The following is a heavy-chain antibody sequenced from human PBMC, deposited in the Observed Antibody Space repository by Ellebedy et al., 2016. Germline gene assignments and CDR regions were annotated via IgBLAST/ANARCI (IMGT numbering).Heavy chain of an antibody. V-gene: IGHV4-39*01. Sequence: SETLSLXCTVSGFSISSDDHYWGWIRQPPGKGLEWIGNIYYVGTTYYNPSLKGRVTISIDTSKNQFSLKLTSVTAADTAVFYCARGGLHRVGSTYFDQWGQGTLVTASS. J-gene: IGHJ4*02. CDR1: GFSISSDDHY. CDR3: ARGGLHRVGSTYFDQ. CDR2: IYYVGTT. D-gene: IGHD1-26*01.